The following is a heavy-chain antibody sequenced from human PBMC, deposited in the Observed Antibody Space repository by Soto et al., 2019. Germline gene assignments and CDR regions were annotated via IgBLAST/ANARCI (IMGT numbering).Heavy chain of an antibody. CDR2: ITPIVVLT. V-gene: IGHV1-69*02. CDR1: GGTFSSYT. CDR3: ARAPRGLSGGSDC. Sequence: QVQLVQSGAEVKQPGSSVQVSCKASGGTFSSYTISWVRQAPGQGLEWMGRITPIVVLTNYAQTFQGRVTITADKSTTTVYMELSSLRSEDTDVYYCARAPRGLSGGSDCWGQGTLVTVSS. D-gene: IGHD3-10*01. J-gene: IGHJ4*02.